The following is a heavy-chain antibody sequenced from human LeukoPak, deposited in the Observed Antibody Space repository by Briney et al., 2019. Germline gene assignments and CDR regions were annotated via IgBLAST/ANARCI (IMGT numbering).Heavy chain of an antibody. J-gene: IGHJ4*02. D-gene: IGHD3-16*02. Sequence: SETLSLTCTVSGGSISSNSYYWGWIRQPPGKGLEWIGSIYYSGITYYNPSLKSRVTISVDTSKNQFSLKLSSVTAADTSVYYCARRTFGGVIKYWGQGTLVTVSS. CDR3: ARRTFGGVIKY. CDR1: GGSISSNSYY. CDR2: IYYSGIT. V-gene: IGHV4-39*01.